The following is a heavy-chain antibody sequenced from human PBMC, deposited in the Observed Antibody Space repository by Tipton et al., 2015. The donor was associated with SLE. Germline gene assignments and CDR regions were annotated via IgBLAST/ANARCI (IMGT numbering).Heavy chain of an antibody. V-gene: IGHV4-59*01. CDR1: GVSIRSDD. D-gene: IGHD1-14*01. CDR2: ICYTGST. Sequence: TLSLTCNVSGVSIRSDDWSWIRQPPGKGLEWIGYICYTGSTNYNPSLKSRVTISVDTSKNQLSLKVRSVTAADTAVYFCARDMAGPGGYYYMDVWGKGTSVSVSS. CDR3: ARDMAGPGGYYYMDV. J-gene: IGHJ6*03.